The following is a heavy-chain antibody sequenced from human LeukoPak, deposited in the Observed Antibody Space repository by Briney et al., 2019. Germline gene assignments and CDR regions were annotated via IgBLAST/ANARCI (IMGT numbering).Heavy chain of an antibody. J-gene: IGHJ4*02. V-gene: IGHV3-21*01. Sequence: GGSLRLSCAASGFTFSSYSMNWVRQAPGKGLEWVSSISSSSSYIYYADSVKGRFTISRDNAKNSLYLQMSSLRAEDTAVYYCARDSAMVRGVIVFDYWGQGTLVTVSS. CDR2: ISSSSSYI. CDR1: GFTFSSYS. D-gene: IGHD3-10*01. CDR3: ARDSAMVRGVIVFDY.